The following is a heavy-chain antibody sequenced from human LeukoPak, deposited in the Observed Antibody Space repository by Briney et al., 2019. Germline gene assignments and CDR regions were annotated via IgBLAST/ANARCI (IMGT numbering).Heavy chain of an antibody. D-gene: IGHD3-9*01. J-gene: IGHJ3*02. Sequence: GGSLRLSCAASGFTFSSYWMSWVRQAPGKGLEWVSSISSSSSYIYYADSVKGRFTISRDNAKNSLYLQMNSLRAEDTAVYYCARADYDILTGFNAFDIWGQGTMVTVSS. CDR3: ARADYDILTGFNAFDI. CDR1: GFTFSSYW. V-gene: IGHV3-21*01. CDR2: ISSSSSYI.